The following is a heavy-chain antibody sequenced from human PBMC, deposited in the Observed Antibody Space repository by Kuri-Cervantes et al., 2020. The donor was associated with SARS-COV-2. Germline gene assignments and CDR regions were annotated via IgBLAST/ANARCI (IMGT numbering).Heavy chain of an antibody. CDR2: INHSGST. CDR3: ASTMTTVTYPSWYFDY. Sequence: ESLKISCTVSGGSISSYYWSWIRQPPGKGLEWIGEINHSGSTNYNPSLKSRVTISVDTSKNQFSLKLSSVTAADTAAYYCASTMTTVTYPSWYFDYWGQGTLVTVSS. V-gene: IGHV4-34*01. CDR1: GGSISSYY. D-gene: IGHD4-11*01. J-gene: IGHJ4*02.